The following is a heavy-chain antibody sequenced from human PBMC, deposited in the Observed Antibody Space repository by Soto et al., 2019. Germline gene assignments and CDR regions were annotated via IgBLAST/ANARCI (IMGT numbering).Heavy chain of an antibody. V-gene: IGHV3-30*03. J-gene: IGHJ4*02. CDR1: GFTFSSYG. CDR2: ISYDGSNK. D-gene: IGHD3-22*01. Sequence: GGSRRLSCAASGFTFSSYGMHWVRQAPGKGLEWVAVISYDGSNKYYADSVKGRFTISRDNSKNTLYLQMNSLRAEDTAVYYGLGTYYYDSSCYFPLVYWGQGTLVTVSS. CDR3: LGTYYYDSSCYFPLVY.